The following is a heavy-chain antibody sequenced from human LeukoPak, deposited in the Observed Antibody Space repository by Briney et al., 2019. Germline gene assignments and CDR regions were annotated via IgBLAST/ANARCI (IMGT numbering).Heavy chain of an antibody. V-gene: IGHV1-69*04. CDR3: ARATPLGGSGSFREFDP. J-gene: IGHJ5*02. D-gene: IGHD3-10*01. Sequence: EASVKVSCKASGGTFSSYAISWVRQAPGQGLEWMGRIIPILGIANYAQKFQGRVTITADKSTSTAYMELSGLRSEDTAVYYCARATPLGGSGSFREFDPWGQGTLVTVSS. CDR1: GGTFSSYA. CDR2: IIPILGIA.